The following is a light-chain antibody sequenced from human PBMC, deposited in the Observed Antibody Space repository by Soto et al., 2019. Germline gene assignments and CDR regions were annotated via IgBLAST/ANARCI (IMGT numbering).Light chain of an antibody. J-gene: IGLJ2*01. V-gene: IGLV1-40*01. CDR2: ANF. CDR3: QSYDTGLHVV. CDR1: SSNIGAGHD. Sequence: QSVLTQSPSVSGAPGQRVTISCTGTSSNIGAGHDVQWYQQLPGTAPKLLIYANFNRPSGVPDRFSGSTSGTSSSLAITGLQAEDEADYYCQSYDTGLHVVFGGGTKLTVL.